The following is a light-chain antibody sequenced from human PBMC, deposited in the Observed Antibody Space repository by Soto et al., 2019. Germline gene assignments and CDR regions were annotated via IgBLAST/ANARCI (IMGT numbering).Light chain of an antibody. J-gene: IGKJ2*01. V-gene: IGKV3-11*01. CDR1: QSVSSY. CDR3: QQRSNWPGT. CDR2: DAS. Sequence: EIVLTQSPATLSLSPGERATLSCRASQSVSSYLAWYQQKPGQAPRLLIYDASNRATGIPARFSGSGSWTDFTLNISSLEPEDFAVYYCQQRSNWPGTFGQGTKLEIK.